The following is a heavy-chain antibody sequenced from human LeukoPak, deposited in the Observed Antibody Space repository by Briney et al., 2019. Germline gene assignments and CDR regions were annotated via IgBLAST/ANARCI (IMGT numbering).Heavy chain of an antibody. CDR2: ISGSGGST. V-gene: IGHV3-23*01. CDR3: AKSSYCGGDCYLLAFDI. D-gene: IGHD2-21*02. CDR1: GFTFSSYA. J-gene: IGHJ3*02. Sequence: PGGSLRLSCAASGFTFSSYAMSWVRQAPGKGLEWVSAISGSGGSTYYADSVKGRFTISRDNSKNTLYLQMNSLRAEDTAVYYCAKSSYCGGDCYLLAFDIWGQGTMVTVSS.